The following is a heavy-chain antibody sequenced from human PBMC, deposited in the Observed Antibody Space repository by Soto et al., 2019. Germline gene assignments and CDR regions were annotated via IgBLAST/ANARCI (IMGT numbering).Heavy chain of an antibody. CDR1: GFTFSGYD. J-gene: IGHJ6*02. CDR3: ARGGHYYYSMDV. V-gene: IGHV3-13*05. CDR2: IGTAGDP. Sequence: GGSLRLSCTASGFTFSGYDMHWVRQGIGKGLEWVSGIGTAGDPYYPDSVKGRFTVSRDNGKNSLYLQMNSLSAGDTAVYYCARGGHYYYSMDVWGQGTTVTVSS.